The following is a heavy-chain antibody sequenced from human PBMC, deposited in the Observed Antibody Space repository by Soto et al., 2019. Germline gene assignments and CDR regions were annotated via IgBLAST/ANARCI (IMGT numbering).Heavy chain of an antibody. CDR2: IYYSGST. CDR1: GGSISSGGYY. J-gene: IGHJ5*02. D-gene: IGHD6-13*01. CDR3: AGVEEIAAGGGWFDP. Sequence: QVQLQESGPGLVKPSQTLSLTCTVSGGSISSGGYYWSWIRQHPGKGLEWIGYIYYSGSTYYNPYRKSRVTISVDTAKNQCSLKLSSVTAADTAVYYCAGVEEIAAGGGWFDPRGQGTLVTVSS. V-gene: IGHV4-31*03.